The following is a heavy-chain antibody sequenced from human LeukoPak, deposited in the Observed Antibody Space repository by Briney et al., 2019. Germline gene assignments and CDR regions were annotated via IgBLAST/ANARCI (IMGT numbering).Heavy chain of an antibody. CDR1: GYTFTGYC. D-gene: IGHD3-10*01. V-gene: IGHV1-2*06. J-gene: IGHJ4*02. CDR2: INPNSGGT. Sequence: GASVKVSCKASGYTFTGYCMHWVRQAPGQGLEWMGRINPNSGGTNYAQKFQGRVTMTRDTSISTAYMELSRLRSDDTAVYYCARERDYYGSGTFDYWGQGTLVTVSS. CDR3: ARERDYYGSGTFDY.